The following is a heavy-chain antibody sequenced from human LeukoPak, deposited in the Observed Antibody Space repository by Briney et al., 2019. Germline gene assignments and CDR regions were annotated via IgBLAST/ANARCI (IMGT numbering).Heavy chain of an antibody. V-gene: IGHV3-23*01. Sequence: PGRSLRLSCAASGFTFSTYAMSWVRQAPGKGLEWVSDISKCGYHTNYAESVKGRFTISRDNSKNTLDLQMNSLRAEDTALYYRANSPRYSGNYQGYWGQGTLVTVPS. CDR1: GFTFSTYA. CDR2: ISKCGYHT. CDR3: ANSPRYSGNYQGY. J-gene: IGHJ4*02. D-gene: IGHD1-26*01.